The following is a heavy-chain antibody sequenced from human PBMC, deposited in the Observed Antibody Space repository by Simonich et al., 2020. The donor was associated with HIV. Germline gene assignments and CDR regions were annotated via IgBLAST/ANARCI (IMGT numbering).Heavy chain of an antibody. D-gene: IGHD6-19*01. CDR3: ARAGGRQWLVQYLQH. J-gene: IGHJ1*01. CDR2: INPNRGDT. Sequence: QVQLVQSGAEVKKPGASVKVSCKASGYNFTGYYLHWVRQAPGQGLEWMGWINPNRGDTKSAQHFQGRVTMTRDTAISTAYMELSRLTSDDTAIFYGARAGGRQWLVQYLQHWGQGTLVSVSS. CDR1: GYNFTGYY. V-gene: IGHV1-2*02.